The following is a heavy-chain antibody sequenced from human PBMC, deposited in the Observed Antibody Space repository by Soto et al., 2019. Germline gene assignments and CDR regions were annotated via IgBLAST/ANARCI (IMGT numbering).Heavy chain of an antibody. V-gene: IGHV1-69*12. CDR1: GGTFSSYA. CDR2: IIPIFGTA. CDR3: ARSMGMIVVVPFDP. J-gene: IGHJ5*02. Sequence: QVQLVQSGAEVKKPGSSVKVSCKASGGTFSSYAISRVRQAPGQGLEWMGGIIPIFGTANYAQKFQGRVTITADESTSTAYMELSSLRSEDTAVYYCARSMGMIVVVPFDPWGQGTLVTVSS. D-gene: IGHD3-22*01.